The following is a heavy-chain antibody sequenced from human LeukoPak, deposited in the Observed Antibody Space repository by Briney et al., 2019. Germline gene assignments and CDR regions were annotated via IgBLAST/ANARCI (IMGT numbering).Heavy chain of an antibody. D-gene: IGHD5-18*01. CDR3: ARVGRGYSYGSVDY. CDR2: IKQDGSEE. CDR1: GFTFSSYW. Sequence: GGSLRLSCAASGFTFSSYWMSRVRQAPGKGLEWVANIKQDGSEEYYVDSVKGRFTISRDNAKNSLYLQMNSLRAEDTAVYYCARVGRGYSYGSVDYWGQGTLVTVSS. J-gene: IGHJ4*02. V-gene: IGHV3-7*01.